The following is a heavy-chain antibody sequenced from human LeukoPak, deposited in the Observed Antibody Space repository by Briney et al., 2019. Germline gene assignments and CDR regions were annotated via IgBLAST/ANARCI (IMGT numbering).Heavy chain of an antibody. V-gene: IGHV7-4-1*02. CDR1: GYTWTSYA. D-gene: IGHD6-19*01. CDR3: ARRSGTSLAVAGIAY. Sequence: ASVKVSCKGSGYTWTSYAMNWVRQAPGQGLEWRGWVNTNTGNPTYAQGFTGRFVFSLDTSFSTAYLQISSSKAEATAVYYCARRSGTSLAVAGIAYWGQGTLVTVSS. J-gene: IGHJ1*01. CDR2: VNTNTGNP.